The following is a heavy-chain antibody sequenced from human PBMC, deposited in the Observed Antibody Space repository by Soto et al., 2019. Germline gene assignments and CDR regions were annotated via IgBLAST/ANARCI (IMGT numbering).Heavy chain of an antibody. D-gene: IGHD2-8*01. CDR3: ARSGGYCTNGVCLLYYYYYGMDV. Sequence: SETLSLTCTVSGGSISSSSYYWGWIRQPPGKGLEWIGSIYYSGSTYYNPSLKSRVTISVDTSKNQFSLKLSSVTAADTAVYYCARSGGYCTNGVCLLYYYYYGMDVWGQGTTVTVSS. J-gene: IGHJ6*02. CDR2: IYYSGST. CDR1: GGSISSSSYY. V-gene: IGHV4-39*01.